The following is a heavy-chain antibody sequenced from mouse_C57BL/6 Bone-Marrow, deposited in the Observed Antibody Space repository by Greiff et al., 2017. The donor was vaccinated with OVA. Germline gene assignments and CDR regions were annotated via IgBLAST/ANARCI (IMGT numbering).Heavy chain of an antibody. D-gene: IGHD1-1*01. V-gene: IGHV5-16*01. CDR1: GFTFSDYY. CDR3: ARATTVVADWYFDV. J-gene: IGHJ1*03. Sequence: DVQLVESEGGLVQPGSSMKLSCTASGFTFSDYYMAWVRQVPEKGLEWVANINYDGSSTYYLDSLKSRFIISRDNAKNILYLQMSSLKSEDTATYYCARATTVVADWYFDVWGTGTTVTVSS. CDR2: INYDGSST.